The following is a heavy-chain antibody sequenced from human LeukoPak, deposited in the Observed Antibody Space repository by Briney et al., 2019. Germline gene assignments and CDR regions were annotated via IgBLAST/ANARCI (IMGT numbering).Heavy chain of an antibody. CDR2: ISYDGSNK. CDR1: GFTFSSYG. J-gene: IGHJ4*02. D-gene: IGHD5-12*01. Sequence: PGGSLRLSCAASGFTFSSYGMHWVRQAPGKGLEWVAVISYDGSNKYYADSVKGRFTISRDNSKNTLYLQMNSLRAEDTAVYYRAKDQAWLRYFDYWGQGTLVTVSS. CDR3: AKDQAWLRYFDY. V-gene: IGHV3-30*18.